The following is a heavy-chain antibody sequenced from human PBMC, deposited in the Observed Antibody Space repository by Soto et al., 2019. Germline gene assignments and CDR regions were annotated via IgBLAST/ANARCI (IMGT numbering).Heavy chain of an antibody. CDR3: ARGTVHFDY. CDR2: IWYAGSNK. Sequence: QVQLVESGGGVVQPGRSLRLSCAASGFTFSTFGMHWVRQAPGKGLEWVAVIWYAGSNKYYADSVKGRFTISRDNSKNTLYLQMNSLRAEDTAVYYCARGTVHFDYWGQGTLVTVSS. CDR1: GFTFSTFG. D-gene: IGHD4-17*01. V-gene: IGHV3-33*01. J-gene: IGHJ4*02.